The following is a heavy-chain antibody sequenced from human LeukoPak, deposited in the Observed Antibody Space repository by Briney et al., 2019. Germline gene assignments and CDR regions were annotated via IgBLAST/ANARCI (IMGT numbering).Heavy chain of an antibody. J-gene: IGHJ4*02. CDR1: GFTFDDYA. CDR2: ISWNSGSI. CDR3: AKEAPPPYSSSWFGTRYFDY. Sequence: PGGSLRLSCAASGFTFDDYAMHWVRQAPGKDLEWVSGISWNSGSIGYADSVKGRFTISRDNAKNSLYLQMNSLRAEDTALYYCAKEAPPPYSSSWFGTRYFDYWGQGTLVTVSS. D-gene: IGHD6-13*01. V-gene: IGHV3-9*01.